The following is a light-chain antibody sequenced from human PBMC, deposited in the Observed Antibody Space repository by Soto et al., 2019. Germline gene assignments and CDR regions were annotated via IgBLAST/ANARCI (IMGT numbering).Light chain of an antibody. V-gene: IGKV3-20*01. CDR2: GAS. CDR3: QQYTRAPLT. J-gene: IGKJ1*01. CDR1: QSVTDNY. Sequence: EIVLTQSPATLSLSPGERATLSCRASQSVTDNYLAWYQQKPGQAPRLVISGASSRTSGIPDRFSASGSGTDFTLTISRLEPEDFAVYYCQQYTRAPLTFGQGTKGDIK.